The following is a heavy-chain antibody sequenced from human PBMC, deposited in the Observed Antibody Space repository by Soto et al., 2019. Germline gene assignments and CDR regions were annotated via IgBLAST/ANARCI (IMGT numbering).Heavy chain of an antibody. V-gene: IGHV4-59*08. CDR1: GGSMSSYY. D-gene: IGHD3-3*01. CDR3: ARRLGQNYGVINSDGFDI. Sequence: QVQLQESGPGLVKPSETLSLTCTVSGGSMSSYYWSWIRQPPGKGLEWIGYIYYTGSTNYNPSLNSRVDISVDMSKNQFSPKLRAVTAADTAVYYGARRLGQNYGVINSDGFDIWGQGTMVTVSS. J-gene: IGHJ3*02. CDR2: IYYTGST.